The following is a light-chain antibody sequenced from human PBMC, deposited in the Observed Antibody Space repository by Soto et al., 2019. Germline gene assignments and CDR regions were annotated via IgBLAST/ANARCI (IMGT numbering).Light chain of an antibody. J-gene: IGKJ2*01. CDR1: QSVPNNY. V-gene: IGKV3-20*01. Sequence: IALTQSPGTLSLSPGDRATLSCRARQSVPNNYIAWYQQKPRQAPRLLSYGASRRATGIPDRFSGSGSVTDFNITINRLAAEASAMYYCQQYGSSPYNFGQGSKLAIK. CDR2: GAS. CDR3: QQYGSSPYN.